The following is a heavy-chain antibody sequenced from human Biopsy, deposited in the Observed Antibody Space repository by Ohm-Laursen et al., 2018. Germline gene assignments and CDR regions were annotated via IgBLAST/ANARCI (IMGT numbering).Heavy chain of an antibody. D-gene: IGHD2-15*01. CDR3: ARDRRGDSYMDV. CDR2: VYFTGST. V-gene: IGHV4-59*01. J-gene: IGHJ6*02. Sequence: SETLSLTCTVSGDSIRSYYWSWIRQTPEKGLEWIGHVYFTGSTNFNPSHKSRVTISVDTSRVRFSLTLSSVTAADTAIYYCARDRRGDSYMDVWGQGTTVTVSS. CDR1: GDSIRSYY.